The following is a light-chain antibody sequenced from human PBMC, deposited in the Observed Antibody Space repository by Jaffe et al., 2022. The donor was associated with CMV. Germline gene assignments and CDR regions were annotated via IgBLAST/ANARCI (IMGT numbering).Light chain of an antibody. Sequence: EIVLTQSPATLSMSPGERATLSCRASQSVNTYVAWYQQKPGQAPRLLIYDGSNRATGIPARFSGSGSGTDFTLTVSSLEPEDFAVYYCQQRSNWLITFGQGTRLEIK. V-gene: IGKV3-11*01. CDR2: DGS. CDR3: QQRSNWLIT. J-gene: IGKJ5*01. CDR1: QSVNTY.